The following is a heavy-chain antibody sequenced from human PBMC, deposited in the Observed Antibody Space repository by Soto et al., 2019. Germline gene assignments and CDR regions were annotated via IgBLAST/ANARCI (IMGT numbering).Heavy chain of an antibody. D-gene: IGHD1-26*01. CDR2: IIPILGIA. CDR3: ASGTWGGSYPIDY. CDR1: GGTFSSYT. J-gene: IGHJ4*02. Sequence: SVKVSCKASGGTFSSYTISWVRQAPGQGLEWMGRIIPILGIANYAQKFQGRVTITADKSTSTAYMELSSLRSEDTAVYYCASGTWGGSYPIDYWGQGTLVTVSS. V-gene: IGHV1-69*02.